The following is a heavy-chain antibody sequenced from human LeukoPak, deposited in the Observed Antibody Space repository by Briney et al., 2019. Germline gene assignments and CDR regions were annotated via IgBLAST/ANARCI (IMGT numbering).Heavy chain of an antibody. CDR1: GYTFTNYW. Sequence: KDGESLKISCKGSGYTFTNYWIGWVRQMPGKGLEWMGIIYPGDSDTRYSPSFQGQVTISADKSISTAYLQWNSLRASDTAMYYCARVAVAGPYDDFHIWGQGTMVTVSS. D-gene: IGHD6-19*01. V-gene: IGHV5-51*01. CDR2: IYPGDSDT. J-gene: IGHJ3*02. CDR3: ARVAVAGPYDDFHI.